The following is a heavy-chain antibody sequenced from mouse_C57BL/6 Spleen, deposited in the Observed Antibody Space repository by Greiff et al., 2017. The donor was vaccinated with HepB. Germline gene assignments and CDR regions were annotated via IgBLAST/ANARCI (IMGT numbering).Heavy chain of an antibody. D-gene: IGHD2-4*01. Sequence: VQLQQSGTELVKPGASVKLSCKASGYTFTSYWMHWVKQRPGQGLEWIGNINPSNGGTNYNEKFKSKATLTVDKSSSTADMQLSSLTSEDSAVYYCARGYYDYDWFAYWGQGTLVTVSA. CDR1: GYTFTSYW. V-gene: IGHV1-53*01. CDR2: INPSNGGT. CDR3: ARGYYDYDWFAY. J-gene: IGHJ3*01.